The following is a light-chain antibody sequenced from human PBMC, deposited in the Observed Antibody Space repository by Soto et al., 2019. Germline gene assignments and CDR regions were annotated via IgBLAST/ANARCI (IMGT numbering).Light chain of an antibody. CDR3: SSYAGSNIPVV. CDR1: SSDVGGYNC. V-gene: IGLV2-8*01. J-gene: IGLJ2*01. Sequence: QSALTQPPSASGSPGQSVTISCTGTSSDVGGYNCVSWYQQHPGKAPKLMIYEVSKRPSGVPDRFSGSKSGNTASLTGSRLQAEDEADYYCSSYAGSNIPVVFGGGTKL. CDR2: EVS.